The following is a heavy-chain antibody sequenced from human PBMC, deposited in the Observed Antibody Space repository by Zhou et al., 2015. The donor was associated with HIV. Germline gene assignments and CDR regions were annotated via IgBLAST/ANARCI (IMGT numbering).Heavy chain of an antibody. J-gene: IGHJ4*02. CDR2: IIPILGMT. V-gene: IGHV1-69*02. Sequence: QVQLVQSGAEVKKPGASVKVSCRASGGTFSSFTVSWVRQAPGQGLEWMGRIIPILGMTNYARKFQGRVTITADKSTSTAHMELSSLRPEDAAVYYCASEQPGYTYGLFDYWGQGTLVTVSS. CDR3: ASEQPGYTYGLFDY. D-gene: IGHD5-18*01. CDR1: GGTFSSFT.